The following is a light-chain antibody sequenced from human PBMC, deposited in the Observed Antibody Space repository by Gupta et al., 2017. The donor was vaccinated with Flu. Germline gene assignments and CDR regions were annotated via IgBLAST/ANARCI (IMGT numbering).Light chain of an antibody. CDR1: QKIITY. Sequence: PSSLSASVGDAVTITCRASQKIITYVNWYQHKPGIAPQLLIYAASKVQSGVPSRFSGSGSGTXFTLTIXSREAEDFATYSCQQRVSAPSTFGXGTKLEIK. V-gene: IGKV1-39*01. J-gene: IGKJ2*01. CDR2: AAS. CDR3: QQRVSAPST.